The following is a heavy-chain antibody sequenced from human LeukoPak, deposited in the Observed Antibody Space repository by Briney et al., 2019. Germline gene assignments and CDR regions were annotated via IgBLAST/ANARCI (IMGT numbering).Heavy chain of an antibody. CDR3: VKSIPGNCFDS. J-gene: IGHJ4*02. CDR2: IRNKANSHTT. D-gene: IGHD6-13*01. Sequence: PGGSLRLSCAASGFTFSDHHMDWVRQASGKGLEWVGRIRNKANSHTTEYAASVKGRFTISRDDSKNSLYLEMNSLKTEDTAVYYCVKSIPGNCFDSWGQGNLVTVSS. CDR1: GFTFSDHH. V-gene: IGHV3-72*01.